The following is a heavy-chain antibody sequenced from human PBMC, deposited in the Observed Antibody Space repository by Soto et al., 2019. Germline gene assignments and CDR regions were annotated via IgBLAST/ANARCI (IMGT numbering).Heavy chain of an antibody. D-gene: IGHD4-17*01. CDR1: GFTVSSNY. Sequence: EVQLVESGGGLVQPGGSLRLSCAASGFTVSSNYMSWVRQAPGKGLEWVSVIYSGGSTYYADSVKGRFTISRDNSKNTRYLKMNSLRAEDTAVYSCARATTVTAYWGQGTLVTVSS. CDR2: IYSGGST. J-gene: IGHJ4*02. CDR3: ARATTVTAY. V-gene: IGHV3-66*01.